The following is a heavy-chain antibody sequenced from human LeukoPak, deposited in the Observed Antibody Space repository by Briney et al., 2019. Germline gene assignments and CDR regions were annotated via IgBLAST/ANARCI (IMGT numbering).Heavy chain of an antibody. Sequence: ASVKVSCKASGYTFTSYDINWVRQATGQGLEWMGWMNPNSGNTGYAQKFQGRVTMTRNTSISTAYTELSSLRSEDTAVYYCARVGAIFGVVSYYMDVWGKGTTVTVSS. J-gene: IGHJ6*03. CDR2: MNPNSGNT. CDR1: GYTFTSYD. CDR3: ARVGAIFGVVSYYMDV. V-gene: IGHV1-8*01. D-gene: IGHD3-3*01.